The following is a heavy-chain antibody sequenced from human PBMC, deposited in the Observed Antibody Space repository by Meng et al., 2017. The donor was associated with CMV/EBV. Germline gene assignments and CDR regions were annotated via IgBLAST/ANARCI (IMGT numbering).Heavy chain of an antibody. J-gene: IGHJ6*02. V-gene: IGHV4-59*01. CDR3: ARDPIAARPWGYYYYYGMDV. CDR2: IYYRGST. CDR1: GGPISSYY. Sequence: SETLSLTCTVSGGPISSYYWSWIRQPPGKGLGWIGYIYYRGSTNYNPSLKRRVTISVDTSNHPFPLMLSSVTAADSAVYYFARDPIAARPWGYYYYYGMDVWGQGTTVTVSS. D-gene: IGHD6-6*01.